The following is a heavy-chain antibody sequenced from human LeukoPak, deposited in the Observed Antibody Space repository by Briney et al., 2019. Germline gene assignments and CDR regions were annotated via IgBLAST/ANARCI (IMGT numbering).Heavy chain of an antibody. Sequence: RAGGSLRLSCAASGFSFSKFAMHWVRQAPGRGLESVSGISYNGDGTYYANSVKGRFTISRDNSKKTLYLQVGSLRVEGMGVYYCARGHFWSGYTYQDYFYYMDVWGKGTAVTVSS. CDR2: ISYNGDGT. V-gene: IGHV3-64*01. J-gene: IGHJ6*03. D-gene: IGHD3-3*02. CDR3: ARGHFWSGYTYQDYFYYMDV. CDR1: GFSFSKFA.